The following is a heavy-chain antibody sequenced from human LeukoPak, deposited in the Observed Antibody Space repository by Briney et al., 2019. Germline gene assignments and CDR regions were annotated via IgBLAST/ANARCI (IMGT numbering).Heavy chain of an antibody. J-gene: IGHJ6*03. CDR1: GFTFSSYG. CDR3: ARGCSGGSCYGYYYYYMDV. Sequence: PGGSLALSCAASGFTFSSYGMHWLRQAPGRGLVWGAVIWYDGSNKYHADSVKGRFTISRDNSKNTLYLQMNSLRAEDTAVYYCARGCSGGSCYGYYYYYMDVWGKGTTVTVSS. D-gene: IGHD2-15*01. CDR2: IWYDGSNK. V-gene: IGHV3-33*01.